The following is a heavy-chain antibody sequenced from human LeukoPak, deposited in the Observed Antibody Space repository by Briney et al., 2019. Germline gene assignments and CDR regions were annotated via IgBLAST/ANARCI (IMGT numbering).Heavy chain of an antibody. Sequence: PSETLSLTCTVSGGSISSSSYYWGWIRQPPGKGLEWIGSIYYNGSTHYNPSLKSRVTISVDTSKNQFSLKLSSVTAADTAVYYCARGGKYCSSTSCYSHPFDPRGQGTLVTVSS. J-gene: IGHJ5*02. D-gene: IGHD2-2*02. CDR3: ARGGKYCSSTSCYSHPFDP. CDR2: IYYNGST. V-gene: IGHV4-39*01. CDR1: GGSISSSSYY.